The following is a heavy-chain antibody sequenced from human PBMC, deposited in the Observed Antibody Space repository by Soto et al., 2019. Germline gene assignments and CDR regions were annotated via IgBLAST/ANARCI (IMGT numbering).Heavy chain of an antibody. CDR2: ISSSGDGT. CDR1: GFTFNTYA. V-gene: IGHV3-23*01. J-gene: IGHJ6*02. Sequence: LRLSCAASGFTFNTYAMTWVRQAPGKGLEWVSIISSSGDGTYYVDSVKGRFTISRDNSRNTLNLQMNNLRAEDTAVYYCAKNADFWSWVMDVWGQGTTVTVSS. CDR3: AKNADFWSWVMDV. D-gene: IGHD3-3*01.